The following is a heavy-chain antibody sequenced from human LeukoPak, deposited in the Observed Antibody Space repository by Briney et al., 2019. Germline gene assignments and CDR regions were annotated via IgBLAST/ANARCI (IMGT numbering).Heavy chain of an antibody. J-gene: IGHJ4*02. CDR3: ARVDTAMVMY. CDR2: IYYSGST. V-gene: IGHV4-59*01. Sequence: PSETLSLTCTVSGGSISSDYWSWVRQPPGKGLEWIGYIYYSGSTNYNPSLKSRVTISVDTSKNQFSLKLSSVTAAGTAVYYCARVDTAMVMYWGQGTLVTVSS. D-gene: IGHD5-18*01. CDR1: GGSISSDY.